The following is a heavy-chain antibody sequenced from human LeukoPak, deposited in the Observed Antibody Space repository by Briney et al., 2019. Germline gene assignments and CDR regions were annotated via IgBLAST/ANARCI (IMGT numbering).Heavy chain of an antibody. V-gene: IGHV1-18*01. J-gene: IGHJ4*02. CDR3: ARGAYSNSANYQ. CDR2: ISAYNGNT. D-gene: IGHD6-6*01. CDR1: GYTFASYG. Sequence: ASVKVSCKASGYTFASYGISWVRQAPGQGLEWLGWISAYNGNTNYAQKLQGRVTMTTDTSTSTAYMELRSLRSDDTAVYYCARGAYSNSANYQWGQGTLVTVSS.